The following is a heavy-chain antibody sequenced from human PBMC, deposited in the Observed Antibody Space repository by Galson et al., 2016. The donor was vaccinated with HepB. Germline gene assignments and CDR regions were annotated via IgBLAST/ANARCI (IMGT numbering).Heavy chain of an antibody. CDR2: LTGSGDRT. Sequence: SLRLSCAASGFTFNNYTMNWVRQAPGKGLEWVSTLTGSGDRTYYADSVKGRFTISRDNSKSMLYLHMNSLRGEDTAVYYCVKGVPSGWPYYFDSWGQGTLVTVSS. CDR1: GFTFNNYT. V-gene: IGHV3-23*01. J-gene: IGHJ4*02. CDR3: VKGVPSGWPYYFDS. D-gene: IGHD6-19*01.